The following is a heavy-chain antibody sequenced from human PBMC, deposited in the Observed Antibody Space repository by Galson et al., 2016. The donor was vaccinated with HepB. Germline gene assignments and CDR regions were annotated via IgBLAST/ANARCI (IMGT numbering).Heavy chain of an antibody. CDR2: ISYDGSNT. D-gene: IGHD6-25*01. CDR3: AKDGGDSSGWQYYYYGMDV. CDR1: GFTFSSYG. V-gene: IGHV3-30*18. J-gene: IGHJ6*02. Sequence: SLRLSCAASGFTFSSYGIHWVRQAPGKGLEWVAVISYDGSNTYYADSVKGRFTISRDNSKNTLYLQMNSLRTEDTAVYYCAKDGGDSSGWQYYYYGMDVWGQGTTVTVSS.